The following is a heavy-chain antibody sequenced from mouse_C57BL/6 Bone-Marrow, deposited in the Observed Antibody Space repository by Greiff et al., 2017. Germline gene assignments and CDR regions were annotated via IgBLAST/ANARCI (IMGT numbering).Heavy chain of an antibody. CDR1: GYTFTSYW. CDR2: IHPSDSDT. J-gene: IGHJ3*01. V-gene: IGHV1-74*01. Sequence: VQLQQSGAELVKPGASVKVSCKASGYTFTSYWMHWVKQRPGQGLEWIGRIHPSDSDTNYNHKFKGKATLTVDKSYSTAYMQLSSLTSEDSSVYDCAMSCYDGDCAWFAYWGQGTLVTVSA. D-gene: IGHD2-3*01. CDR3: AMSCYDGDCAWFAY.